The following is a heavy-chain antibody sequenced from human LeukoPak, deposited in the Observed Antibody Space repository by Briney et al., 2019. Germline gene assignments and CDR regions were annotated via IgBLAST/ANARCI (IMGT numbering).Heavy chain of an antibody. CDR3: AREDGDYYYGMDV. CDR1: GFTFSSYA. D-gene: IGHD4-17*01. CDR2: ISYDGSNK. J-gene: IGHJ6*02. Sequence: GRSLRLSCAASGFTFSSYAMHWVRQAPGKGLEWVAVISYDGSNKYYADSVKGRFTISRDNSKNTLYLQMNSLRAADTAVYYCAREDGDYYYGMDVWGQGTTVTVSS. V-gene: IGHV3-30-3*01.